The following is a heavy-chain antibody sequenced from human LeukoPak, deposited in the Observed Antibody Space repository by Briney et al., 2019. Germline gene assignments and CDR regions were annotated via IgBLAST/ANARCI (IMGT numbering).Heavy chain of an antibody. D-gene: IGHD3-3*01. CDR3: ARDSFRVTIFGVVSREYYYYMDV. Sequence: PGGSLRLSCAASGFTFSSYSMNWIRQPPGKGLEWIGEINHSGSTNYNPSLKSRVTISVDTSKNQFSLKLSSVTAAVTAVYYCARDSFRVTIFGVVSREYYYYMDVWGKGTTVTVSS. V-gene: IGHV4-34*01. CDR1: GFTFSSYS. J-gene: IGHJ6*03. CDR2: INHSGST.